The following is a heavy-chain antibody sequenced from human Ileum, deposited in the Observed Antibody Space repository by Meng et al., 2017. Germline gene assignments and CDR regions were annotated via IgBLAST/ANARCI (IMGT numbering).Heavy chain of an antibody. V-gene: IGHV1-69*06. J-gene: IGHJ4*02. Sequence: QVQLGQSGVEVKKPGSPVKVSCKASGGTFSSYAISWVRQAPGKGLEWMGGIIPIFGTANYAQKFQGRVTITADKSTSTAYMELSSLRSEDTAVYYCAREGMVRGVPRFDYWGQGTLVTVSS. CDR1: GGTFSSYA. D-gene: IGHD3-10*01. CDR3: AREGMVRGVPRFDY. CDR2: IIPIFGTA.